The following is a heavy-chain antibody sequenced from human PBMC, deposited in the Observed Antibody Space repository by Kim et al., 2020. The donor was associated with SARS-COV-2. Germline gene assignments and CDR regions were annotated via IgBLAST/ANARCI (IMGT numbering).Heavy chain of an antibody. D-gene: IGHD5-18*01. Sequence: SETLSLTCTVSGGSISSYYWSWIRQPPGKGLEWIGYIYYSGSTNYNPSLKSRVTISVDTSKNQFSLKLSPVTAADTAVYYCARGRYSYGFDYWGQGTLVTVSS. V-gene: IGHV4-59*01. CDR3: ARGRYSYGFDY. J-gene: IGHJ4*02. CDR1: GGSISSYY. CDR2: IYYSGST.